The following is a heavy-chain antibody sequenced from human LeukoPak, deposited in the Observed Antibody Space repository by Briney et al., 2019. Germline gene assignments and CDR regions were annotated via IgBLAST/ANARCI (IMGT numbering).Heavy chain of an antibody. J-gene: IGHJ3*02. D-gene: IGHD1-1*01. Sequence: ASVKVSCKASGYTFTSYDINWVRQATGHGLEWMGWMNPNSGNTGYAQKFQGWVTMTRDTSISTAYMELSRLRSDDTAVYYCARGLGNRNAFDIWGQGTMVTVSS. CDR2: MNPNSGNT. CDR1: GYTFTSYD. CDR3: ARGLGNRNAFDI. V-gene: IGHV1-8*01.